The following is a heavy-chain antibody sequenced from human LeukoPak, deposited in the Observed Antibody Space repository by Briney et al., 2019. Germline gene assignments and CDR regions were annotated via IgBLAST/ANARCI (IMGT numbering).Heavy chain of an antibody. CDR1: GFTFSSSW. V-gene: IGHV3-74*01. J-gene: IGHJ4*02. CDR3: ARDRGIQEWLPGYFDC. D-gene: IGHD3-3*01. Sequence: SRGSLRLSCAASGFTFSSSWMHWVRQAPGKGLVWVSRINSDGSSTRYADSVKGRFTISRDNAKNTLYLQMNSLRDEDTAVYYCARDRGIQEWLPGYFDCWGQGTLVTISS. CDR2: INSDGSST.